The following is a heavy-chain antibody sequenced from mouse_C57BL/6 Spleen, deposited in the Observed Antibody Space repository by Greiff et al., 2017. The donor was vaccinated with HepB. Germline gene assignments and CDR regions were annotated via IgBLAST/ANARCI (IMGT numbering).Heavy chain of an antibody. V-gene: IGHV1-50*01. Sequence: QVQLKQPGAELVKPGASVKLSCKASGYTFTSYWMQWVKQRPGQGLEWIGEIDPSDSYTNYNQKFKGKATLTVDTSSSTAYMQLSSLTSEDSAVYYCARRDGNLRDYAMDYWGQGTSVTVSS. CDR2: IDPSDSYT. CDR1: GYTFTSYW. J-gene: IGHJ4*01. CDR3: ARRDGNLRDYAMDY. D-gene: IGHD2-1*01.